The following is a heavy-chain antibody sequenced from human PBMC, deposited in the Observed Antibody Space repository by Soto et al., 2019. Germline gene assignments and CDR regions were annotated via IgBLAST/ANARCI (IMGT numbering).Heavy chain of an antibody. CDR1: GFTFSSYA. V-gene: IGHV3-30-3*01. J-gene: IGHJ2*01. Sequence: QVQLVESGGGVVQPGRSLRLSCAASGFTFSSYALHWVRQVPGKGLEWVSVISYAGSNKYYADSVKGRFTISRDNSKHTLYLQMNSLRTEDTAVYYCARPLWRDDYNWGYFDLWGRGDLVTVSS. D-gene: IGHD4-4*01. CDR3: ARPLWRDDYNWGYFDL. CDR2: ISYAGSNK.